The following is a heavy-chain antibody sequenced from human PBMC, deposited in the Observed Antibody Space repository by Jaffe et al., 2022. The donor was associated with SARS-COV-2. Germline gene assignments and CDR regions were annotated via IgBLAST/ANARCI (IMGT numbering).Heavy chain of an antibody. CDR2: INHSGST. Sequence: QVQLQQWGAGLLKPSETLSLTCAVYGGSFSGYYWSWIRQPPGKGLEWIGEINHSGSTNYNPSLKSRVTISVDTSKNQFSLKLSSVTAADTAVYYCARRGSSSSFFGSRWFDPWGQGTLVTVSS. CDR1: GGSFSGYY. J-gene: IGHJ5*02. V-gene: IGHV4-34*01. CDR3: ARRGSSSSFFGSRWFDP. D-gene: IGHD6-6*01.